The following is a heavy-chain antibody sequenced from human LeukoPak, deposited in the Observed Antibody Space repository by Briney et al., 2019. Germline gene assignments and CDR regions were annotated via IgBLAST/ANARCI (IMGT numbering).Heavy chain of an antibody. CDR1: GFTLSGYW. J-gene: IGHJ1*01. V-gene: IGHV3-23*01. CDR2: ISGSGGST. CDR3: AKAAVAGTGAEYFQH. Sequence: GGSVRLSCAASGFTLSGYWMSWVRQAPGKGLEWVSAISGSGGSTYYADSVKGRFTISRDNSKNTLYLQMNSLRAEDTAVYYCAKAAVAGTGAEYFQHWGQGTLVTVSS. D-gene: IGHD6-19*01.